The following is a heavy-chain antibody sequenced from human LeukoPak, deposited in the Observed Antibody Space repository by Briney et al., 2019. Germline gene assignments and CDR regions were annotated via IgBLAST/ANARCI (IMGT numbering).Heavy chain of an antibody. V-gene: IGHV1-8*01. CDR2: MNPNSGNT. Sequence: GASVKVSCKASVYTFTSYDINWVRQATGQGLEWMGWMNPNSGNTGYAQKFQGRVTMTRNTSISTAYMELSSLRSEDTAVYYCARGRYYYDSSGYYYDYYYYYMDVWGKGTTVTVSS. CDR3: ARGRYYYDSSGYYYDYYYYYMDV. D-gene: IGHD3-22*01. J-gene: IGHJ6*03. CDR1: VYTFTSYD.